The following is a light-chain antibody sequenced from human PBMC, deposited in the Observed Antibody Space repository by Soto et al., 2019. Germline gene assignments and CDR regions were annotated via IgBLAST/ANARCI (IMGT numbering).Light chain of an antibody. CDR1: QSFRGL. CDR2: DAY. J-gene: IGKJ5*01. Sequence: EVVLTQSPVTLSLSPGERATLSCRASQSFRGLLAWYQQKPGQAPRLLIYDAYNRATGIPPRFSGSGSGTDFTLTISRLEPEDSAVYCCQQRHMWPITFGQGTRLEIK. CDR3: QQRHMWPIT. V-gene: IGKV3-11*01.